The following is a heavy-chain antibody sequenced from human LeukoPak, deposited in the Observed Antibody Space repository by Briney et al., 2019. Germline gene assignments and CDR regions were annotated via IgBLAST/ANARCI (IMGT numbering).Heavy chain of an antibody. V-gene: IGHV4-39*07. CDR1: GGSISSSSYY. CDR3: ARGVPPKYYFDY. CDR2: IYYSGST. J-gene: IGHJ4*02. Sequence: SETLSLTCTVSGGSISSSSYYWGWIRQPPGKGLEWIGSIYYSGSTNYNPSLKSRVTISVDTSKNQFSLKLSSVTAADTAVYYCARGVPPKYYFDYWGQGTLVTVSS.